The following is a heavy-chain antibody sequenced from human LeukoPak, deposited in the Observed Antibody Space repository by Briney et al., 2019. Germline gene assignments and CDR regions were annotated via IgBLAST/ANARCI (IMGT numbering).Heavy chain of an antibody. CDR3: AKDYSGSYPYYYYYYYMDV. Sequence: GSLRLSCAASGFIFRNYGMNWVRPAPGKGLEWVAIILYDGSNKYYADFVKGRFTISRDNSKNTLYLQMNSLRSEDTAVYYCAKDYSGSYPYYYYYYYMDVWGKGTTVTISS. CDR1: GFIFRNYG. CDR2: ILYDGSNK. V-gene: IGHV3-30*18. D-gene: IGHD1-26*01. J-gene: IGHJ6*03.